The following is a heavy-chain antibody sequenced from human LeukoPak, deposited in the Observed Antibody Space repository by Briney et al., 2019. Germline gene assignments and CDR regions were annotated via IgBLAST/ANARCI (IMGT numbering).Heavy chain of an antibody. V-gene: IGHV4-39*02. CDR2: IYYSGST. Sequence: SETLSLTCTVSGGSISSSSYYWGWIRQSPGKGLEWIGSIYYSGSTYYNPSLKSRVTISVDTSKNQFSLKLSSVTAADTAVYYCAREGANWFDPWGQGTLVTVSS. J-gene: IGHJ5*02. D-gene: IGHD4/OR15-4a*01. CDR1: GGSISSSSYY. CDR3: AREGANWFDP.